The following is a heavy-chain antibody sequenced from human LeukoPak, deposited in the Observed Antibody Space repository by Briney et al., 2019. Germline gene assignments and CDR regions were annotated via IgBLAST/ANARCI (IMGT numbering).Heavy chain of an antibody. CDR1: GYTFTGYY. Sequence: ASVKVSCKASGYTFTGYYMHWVRQAPGQGLEWMGWINPNSGGTNYAQKFRGRVTMTRDTSISTAYMELRSLRSDDTAVYYCAREMEGLVGHFDYWGQGTLVTVSS. D-gene: IGHD2-8*02. V-gene: IGHV1-2*02. CDR2: INPNSGGT. CDR3: AREMEGLVGHFDY. J-gene: IGHJ4*02.